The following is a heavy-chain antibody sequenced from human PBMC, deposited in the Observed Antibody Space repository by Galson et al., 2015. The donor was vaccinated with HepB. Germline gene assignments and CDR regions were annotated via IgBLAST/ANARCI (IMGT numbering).Heavy chain of an antibody. V-gene: IGHV1-69*02. CDR2: IIPILGIA. CDR3: ASYYYDSSGYFGPNYYYYGMDV. Sequence: SVKVSCKASGGTFSSYTISWVRQAPGQGLEWMGRIIPILGIANYAQKFQGRVTITADKSTSTAYMELSSLRSEDTAVYYCASYYYDSSGYFGPNYYYYGMDVWGQGTTVTVSS. CDR1: GGTFSSYT. J-gene: IGHJ6*02. D-gene: IGHD3-22*01.